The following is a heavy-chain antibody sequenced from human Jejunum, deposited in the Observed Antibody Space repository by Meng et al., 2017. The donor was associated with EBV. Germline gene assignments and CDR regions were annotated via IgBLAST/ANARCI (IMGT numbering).Heavy chain of an antibody. CDR2: IDHSGST. CDR1: GGSINSKNW. V-gene: IGHV4-4*02. Sequence: QVQLQESGPGLVQPSWTLSLTCTFSGGSINSKNWWHWVRQAPGKGLEWIGEIDHSGSTHYNPSLKSRVTISLGTSMNQFSLELTSPTAADTAVYYCARDSQYLARGYFDYWGQGALVTVSS. CDR3: ARDSQYLARGYFDY. D-gene: IGHD2/OR15-2a*01. J-gene: IGHJ4*02.